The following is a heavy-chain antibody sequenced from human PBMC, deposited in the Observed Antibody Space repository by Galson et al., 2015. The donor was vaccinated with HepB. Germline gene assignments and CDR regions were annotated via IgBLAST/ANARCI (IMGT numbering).Heavy chain of an antibody. CDR3: ARVLWFGADGAGTLDYYYYYGMDV. J-gene: IGHJ6*02. CDR2: INTNTGNP. V-gene: IGHV7-4-1*02. CDR1: GYTFTSYA. Sequence: SVKVSCKASGYTFTSYAMNWVRQAPGQGLEWMGWINTNTGNPTYAQGFTGRFVFSLDTSVSTAYLQISSLKAEDTAVYYCARVLWFGADGAGTLDYYYYYGMDVWGQGTTVTVSS. D-gene: IGHD3-10*01.